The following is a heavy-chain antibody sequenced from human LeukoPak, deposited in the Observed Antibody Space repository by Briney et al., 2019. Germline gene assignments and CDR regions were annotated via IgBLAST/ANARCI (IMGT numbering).Heavy chain of an antibody. CDR3: ARGGYSYGYGGSYQVDY. CDR2: ISGSGGST. D-gene: IGHD5-18*01. J-gene: IGHJ4*02. CDR1: GGSISSYY. V-gene: IGHV3-23*01. Sequence: ETLSLTCTVSGGSISSYYWSWVRQAPGKGLEWVSAISGSGGSTYYADSVKGRFTISRDNSKNTLYLQMNSLRAEDTAVYYCARGGYSYGYGGSYQVDYWGQGTLVTVSS.